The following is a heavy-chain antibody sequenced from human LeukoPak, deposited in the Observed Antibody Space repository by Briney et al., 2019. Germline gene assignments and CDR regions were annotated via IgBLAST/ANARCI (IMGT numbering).Heavy chain of an antibody. CDR3: ARDTGRYYYDSDAFDI. Sequence: SETLSLTCTVSGGSISSYYWSWIRQPPGKGLEWIGYIYYSGSTNYNPSLKSRVTISVDTSKNQFSLKLSSVTAADTSVYYCARDTGRYYYDSDAFDIWAKGQWSPSLQ. J-gene: IGHJ3*02. CDR2: IYYSGST. D-gene: IGHD3-22*01. CDR1: GGSISSYY. V-gene: IGHV4-59*01.